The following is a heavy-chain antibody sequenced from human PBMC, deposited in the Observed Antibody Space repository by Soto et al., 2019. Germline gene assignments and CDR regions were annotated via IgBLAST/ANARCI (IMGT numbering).Heavy chain of an antibody. CDR3: AKDTYYDGSVAEH. Sequence: EVQLLESGGALVQPGGSLRLACAASGFAFSSYGMSWVRQAPGKGPEWVSASSGSGGDTYYADSVRGRFTISRDNSNDTLFLQMNSLRAEDTAIYYCAKDTYYDGSVAEHWGQGTLVTVSS. V-gene: IGHV3-23*01. J-gene: IGHJ1*01. D-gene: IGHD3-22*01. CDR1: GFAFSSYG. CDR2: SSGSGGDT.